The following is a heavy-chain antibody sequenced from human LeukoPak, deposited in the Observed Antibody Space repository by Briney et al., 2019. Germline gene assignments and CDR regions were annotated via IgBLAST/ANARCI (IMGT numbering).Heavy chain of an antibody. CDR3: ARVGKLLPYYFDY. J-gene: IGHJ4*02. V-gene: IGHV1-69*01. Sequence: GAAVKVSCKGSGGTFSNYAISWVRQRPGQGLEWMGGIIPIFGTANYAQKFPGRVTITADESTSTAYMELSSLRSGDTAVYYCARVGKLLPYYFDYWGQGTLVAVSS. CDR2: IIPIFGTA. CDR1: GGTFSNYA. D-gene: IGHD2-15*01.